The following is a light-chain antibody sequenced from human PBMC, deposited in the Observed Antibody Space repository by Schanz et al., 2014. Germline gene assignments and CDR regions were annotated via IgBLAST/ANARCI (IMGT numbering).Light chain of an antibody. Sequence: DIQLTQSPSSLSASVGDRVTITCQASQDISNYLNWYQQIPGKAPKLLIHDASNLETGVPARFSGSGSGTDFTFTISTLQPEDIATYYCQKYNSAPLTFGGGTKVEIK. J-gene: IGKJ4*01. CDR1: QDISNY. CDR3: QKYNSAPLT. CDR2: DAS. V-gene: IGKV1-33*01.